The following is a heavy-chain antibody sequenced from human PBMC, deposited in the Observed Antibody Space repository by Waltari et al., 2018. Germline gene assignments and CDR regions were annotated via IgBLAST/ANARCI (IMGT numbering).Heavy chain of an antibody. V-gene: IGHV4-39*07. CDR2: IYYSGST. CDR1: GGSISSRSYY. J-gene: IGHJ4*02. CDR3: ARQDWMGAFFDY. D-gene: IGHD1-1*01. Sequence: QLQLQESGPGLVKPSETLSLTCTVSGGSISSRSYYLGWTREPPGKGLEWIGSIYYSGSTYYNPSLKSRVTISVDTSKNQFSLKLSSVTAADTAVYYCARQDWMGAFFDYWGQGTLVTVSS.